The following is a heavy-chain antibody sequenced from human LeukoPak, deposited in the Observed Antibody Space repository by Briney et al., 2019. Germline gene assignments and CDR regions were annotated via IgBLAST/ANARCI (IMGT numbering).Heavy chain of an antibody. CDR3: ARGLAIAAFDI. D-gene: IGHD6-19*01. CDR1: GFTVSSNY. CDR2: ISSSGIYI. J-gene: IGHJ3*02. V-gene: IGHV3-21*01. Sequence: PGGSLRLSCAASGFTVSSNYMNWVRQAPGKGLEWVSPISSSGIYIYYADSMKGRFTISRDNAKNSLYLQMNSLRAEDTAVYYCARGLAIAAFDIWGQGTMVTVSS.